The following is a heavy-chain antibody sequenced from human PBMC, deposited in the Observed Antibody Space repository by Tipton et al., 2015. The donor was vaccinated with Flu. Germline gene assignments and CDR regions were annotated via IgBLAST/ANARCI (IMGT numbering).Heavy chain of an antibody. CDR3: ARGEGTGNNVYFDN. V-gene: IGHV4-59*11. CDR1: GDSITNHY. J-gene: IGHJ4*02. CDR2: KYYAADT. D-gene: IGHD1/OR15-1a*01. Sequence: GLVKPSETLSLMCSVSGDSITNHYWSWLRLSPGKGLEWIGYKYYAADTIYNSALKGRVSISVDTSTDHFSLKLTSVTAADTAIYYCARGEGTGNNVYFDNWSQGSLVTVTS.